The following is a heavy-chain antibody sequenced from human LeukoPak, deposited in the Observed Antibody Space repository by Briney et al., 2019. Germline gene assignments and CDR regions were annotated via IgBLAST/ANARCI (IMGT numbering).Heavy chain of an antibody. D-gene: IGHD2-15*01. CDR3: ARGRGVAAKRDWFDP. CDR1: GYTFTSYD. CDR2: MNPNSGNT. J-gene: IGHJ5*02. Sequence: GASVKVSCKASGYTFTSYDINWVRQATGQGLEWMGWMNPNSGNTGYVQKFQGRVTMTRNASISTAYMELSSLRSEDTAVYYCARGRGVAAKRDWFDPWGQGTLVTVSS. V-gene: IGHV1-8*01.